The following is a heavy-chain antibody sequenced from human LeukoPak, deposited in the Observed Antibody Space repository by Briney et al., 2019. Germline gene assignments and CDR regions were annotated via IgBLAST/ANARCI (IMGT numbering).Heavy chain of an antibody. CDR1: GGSISSYY. CDR3: ARVTGYMIEDYFDY. J-gene: IGHJ4*02. D-gene: IGHD3-22*01. V-gene: IGHV4-4*07. Sequence: SETLSLTCTVSGGSISSYYWSWIRQPAGKGLEWIGRIYTSGGMNYNPSLKSRVTMSLDTSKNRFSLKLNSVTAADTAVYYCARVTGYMIEDYFDYWGQGTLVTVSS. CDR2: IYTSGGM.